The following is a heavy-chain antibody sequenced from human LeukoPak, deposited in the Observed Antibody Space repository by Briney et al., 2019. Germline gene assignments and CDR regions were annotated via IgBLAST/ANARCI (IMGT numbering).Heavy chain of an antibody. V-gene: IGHV3-66*01. Sequence: PGGSLRLSCAASGFTVSSNYLTWVRQAPGKGLEWVSVIYSGGSTYYADSVKGRFTISRDNSQNTVYLQMSSLRAEDTAVYCCARGIQWLVPDRWGQGTLVTVSS. CDR3: ARGIQWLVPDR. CDR1: GFTVSSNY. D-gene: IGHD6-19*01. J-gene: IGHJ5*02. CDR2: IYSGGST.